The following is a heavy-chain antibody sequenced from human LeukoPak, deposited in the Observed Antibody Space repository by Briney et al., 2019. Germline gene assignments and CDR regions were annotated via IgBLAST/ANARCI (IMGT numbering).Heavy chain of an antibody. Sequence: GGSLRLSCAVSGFTFGNYAMSWVRQAPGKGLEWVSGISGGGGSTYYAGSVKGRLTISRDNSKNTLYLQMNSLRAEDTAVYYCAGVNGGYGDYYFDYWGQGTLVTVSS. CDR1: GFTFGNYA. V-gene: IGHV3-23*01. CDR3: AGVNGGYGDYYFDY. CDR2: ISGGGGST. D-gene: IGHD4-17*01. J-gene: IGHJ4*02.